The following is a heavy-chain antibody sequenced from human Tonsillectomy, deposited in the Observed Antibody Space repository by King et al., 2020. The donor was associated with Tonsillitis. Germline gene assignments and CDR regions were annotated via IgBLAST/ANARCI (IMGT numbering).Heavy chain of an antibody. Sequence: VQLVESGGGLVQPGGSLRLSCAASGFTFSSYAMSWVRQAPGKGLEWVSDISGSGGSTYYADSVEGRFTISRDNSKNTLYLQMNSLRAEDTAIYYWAKVRHTSTYFDSWGQGTLVTVSS. D-gene: IGHD2-2*01. CDR1: GFTFSSYA. V-gene: IGHV3-23*04. CDR3: AKVRHTSTYFDS. J-gene: IGHJ4*02. CDR2: ISGSGGST.